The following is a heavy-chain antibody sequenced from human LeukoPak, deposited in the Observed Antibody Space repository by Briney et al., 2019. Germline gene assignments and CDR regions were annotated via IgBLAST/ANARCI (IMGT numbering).Heavy chain of an antibody. J-gene: IGHJ4*02. V-gene: IGHV3-53*01. CDR3: VKWGSYRHFDY. Sequence: GGSLRLSCAASGFTVSSNYMSWVRQAPGKGLEWVSVIYSGGSTYYADSVKGRFTISRDNSKSTLYLQMNSLRAEDTAVYYCVKWGSYRHFDYWGQGTLVTVSS. CDR1: GFTVSSNY. D-gene: IGHD3-16*02. CDR2: IYSGGST.